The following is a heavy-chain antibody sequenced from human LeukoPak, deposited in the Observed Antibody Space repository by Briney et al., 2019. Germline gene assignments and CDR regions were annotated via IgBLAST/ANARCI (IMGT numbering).Heavy chain of an antibody. CDR2: INHGGST. J-gene: IGHJ4*02. V-gene: IGHV4-34*01. CDR3: AGARYYGSGSYPYYFDY. Sequence: SETLSLTCAVYGGSFSGYYWSWIRHPPGKGLEWISEINHGGSTNYNPSLKSRVTISVDTSKNQFSLKLSSVTAADTAVYYCAGARYYGSGSYPYYFDYWGQGTLVTVSS. D-gene: IGHD3-10*01. CDR1: GGSFSGYY.